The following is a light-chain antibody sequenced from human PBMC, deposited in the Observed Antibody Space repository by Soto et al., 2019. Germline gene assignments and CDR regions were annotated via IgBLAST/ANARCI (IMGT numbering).Light chain of an antibody. CDR3: QQYDNLPLT. Sequence: DIQMTRSPSSLSASVGDMVTRTCQASQDITNYVHGFQQKPGKAPKLRIYDASNLETGVPSRFSGSGAGTDFTFTISSLEPEDSATYYCQQYDNLPLTFGGGTKVDIK. J-gene: IGKJ4*01. CDR2: DAS. CDR1: QDITNY. V-gene: IGKV1-33*01.